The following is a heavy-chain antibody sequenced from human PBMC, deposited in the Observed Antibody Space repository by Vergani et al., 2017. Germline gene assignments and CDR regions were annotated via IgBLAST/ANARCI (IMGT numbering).Heavy chain of an antibody. V-gene: IGHV1-46*01. CDR3: ARGPNSSSSAEYYYYMDV. CDR2: INPSGGST. CDR1: GYPFTSYY. J-gene: IGHJ6*03. Sequence: QVQLVQSGAEVKKPGASVKVSCKASGYPFTSYYMPWVRQAPGQGLEWMGIINPSGGSTSYAQKFQGRVTMTRDTSTSTVYMELSSLRSEDTAVYYCARGPNSSSSAEYYYYMDVWGKGTTVTVSS. D-gene: IGHD6-6*01.